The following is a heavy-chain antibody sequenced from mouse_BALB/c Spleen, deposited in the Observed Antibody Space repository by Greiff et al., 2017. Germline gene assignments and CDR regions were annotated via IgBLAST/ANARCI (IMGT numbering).Heavy chain of an antibody. Sequence: EVKLMESGGGLVKPGGSLKLSCAASGFTFSSYAMSWVRQSPEKRLEWVAEISSGGSYTYYPDTVTGRFTISRDNAKNTLYLEMSSLRSEDTAMYYCARLRGYFDYWGQGTTLTVSS. V-gene: IGHV5-9-4*01. D-gene: IGHD1-1*01. J-gene: IGHJ2*01. CDR2: ISSGGSYT. CDR1: GFTFSSYA. CDR3: ARLRGYFDY.